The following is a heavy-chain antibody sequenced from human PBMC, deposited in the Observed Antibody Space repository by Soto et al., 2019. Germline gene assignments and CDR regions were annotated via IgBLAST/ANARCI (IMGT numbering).Heavy chain of an antibody. Sequence: PSETLSLTCTVSGGSINTAEDNWTWIRQPPGKGLEYIGYITYSGSTQYNPSLQSRVTMSLDTSKNQFSLRLESVTAADTAVYYCARGQRFSDWFDPWGQGTLVTVSS. CDR1: GGSINTAEDN. J-gene: IGHJ5*02. CDR3: ARGQRFSDWFDP. V-gene: IGHV4-30-4*01. D-gene: IGHD3-3*01. CDR2: ITYSGST.